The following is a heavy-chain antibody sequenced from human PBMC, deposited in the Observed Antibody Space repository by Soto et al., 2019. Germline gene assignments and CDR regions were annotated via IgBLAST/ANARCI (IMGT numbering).Heavy chain of an antibody. D-gene: IGHD3-22*01. V-gene: IGHV4-34*01. CDR3: ARWQEYSSSFDY. CDR1: GGSFSGYY. CDR2: INHSGSN. Sequence: SETLSLTCAVYGGSFSGYYWSWTRQPPGKGLEWIGEINHSGSNNYNPSLKSRVTISVDTSKNQFSLKLSSVTAADTAVYYCARWQEYSSSFDYGGRGTLVTVSS. J-gene: IGHJ4*02.